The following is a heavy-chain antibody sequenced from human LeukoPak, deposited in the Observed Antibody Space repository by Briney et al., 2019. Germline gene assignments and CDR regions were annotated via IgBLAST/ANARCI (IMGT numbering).Heavy chain of an antibody. D-gene: IGHD3-10*01. CDR1: GGTFSSYA. V-gene: IGHV1-69*04. J-gene: IGHJ5*02. Sequence: GASVKVSCKASGGTFSSYAISWVRQAPGQGLEWMGRIIPILGIANSAQKFQGRVTITADKSASTAYTELSSLRSEDTAVSYCARGVWFGDQKAGNWFYPWGQGTLVTVSS. CDR2: IIPILGIA. CDR3: ARGVWFGDQKAGNWFYP.